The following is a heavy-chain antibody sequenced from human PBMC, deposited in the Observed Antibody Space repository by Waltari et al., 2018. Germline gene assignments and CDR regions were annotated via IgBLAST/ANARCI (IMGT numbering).Heavy chain of an antibody. CDR1: GFPLRSYP. J-gene: IGHJ4*02. Sequence: EVQLVESGGGLVQPGGALRLSCAGSGFPLRSYPMHWVRQAPGKGLQSISYITRGSDTIYYADSVKGRFTISRDNDKNSLYLQMNSLRVEDTAVYYCARDRSLAGTFDHWGQGTLVTVSS. V-gene: IGHV3-48*01. CDR3: ARDRSLAGTFDH. CDR2: ITRGSDTI. D-gene: IGHD1-7*01.